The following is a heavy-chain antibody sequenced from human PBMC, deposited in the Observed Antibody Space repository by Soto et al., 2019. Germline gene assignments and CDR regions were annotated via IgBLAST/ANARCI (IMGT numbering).Heavy chain of an antibody. CDR3: ARGVPEYYYYTIDV. CDR2: IYPGDSET. V-gene: IGHV5-51*01. J-gene: IGHJ6*02. CDR1: GYSFSSHW. Sequence: GESLKISCEGSGYSFSSHWIGWVRQMPGKGLEWMGIIYPGDSETRYSPSFQGQVTISADKSISTAYLQWSSLKASDTAMYYCARGVPEYYYYTIDVWGQGTTVTVSS.